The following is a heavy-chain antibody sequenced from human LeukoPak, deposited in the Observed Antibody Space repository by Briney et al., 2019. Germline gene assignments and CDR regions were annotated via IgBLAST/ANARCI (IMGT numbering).Heavy chain of an antibody. J-gene: IGHJ5*02. D-gene: IGHD4-17*01. CDR3: ARGVNGDSRFDP. CDR1: GFTFNTYW. V-gene: IGHV3-74*01. Sequence: GGSLRLSCAASGFTFNTYWMHWVRQAPGKGLAWVSRINADGSSTRYADSVKGRFTISRDNAKNTLDLQMNSLRAEDTAVYYCARGVNGDSRFDPWGQGTLVTVSS. CDR2: INADGSST.